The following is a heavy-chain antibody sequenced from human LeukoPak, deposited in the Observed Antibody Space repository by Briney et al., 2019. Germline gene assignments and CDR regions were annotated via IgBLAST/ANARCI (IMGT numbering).Heavy chain of an antibody. V-gene: IGHV3-48*01. Sequence: GGSLRLSCAASGFTFSSYSMNWVRQAPGKGLEWISYISSSRSAIYYADSVKGRFTISRDNAKNSLFLQMNSLRTEDSAVYYCARDIGFYWGLGTLVTVSS. CDR3: ARDIGFY. J-gene: IGHJ4*02. D-gene: IGHD3-16*02. CDR2: ISSSRSAI. CDR1: GFTFSSYS.